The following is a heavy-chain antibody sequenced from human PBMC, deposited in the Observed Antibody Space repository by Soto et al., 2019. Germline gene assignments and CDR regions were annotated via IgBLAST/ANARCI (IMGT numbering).Heavy chain of an antibody. CDR3: AKGGTTTNIILDS. J-gene: IGHJ4*02. CDR2: IRGSGETT. CDR1: GFTSSNYA. Sequence: EVELLESGGGLVQPGGSLRLSCAASGFTSSNYAMSWVRQSPGKGLEWLSSIRGSGETTYDADSVKGRVNNSRDNDKNTLHLQINSLTAGDTAVYYCAKGGTTTNIILDSWGPGTPVTVSA. D-gene: IGHD1-1*01. V-gene: IGHV3-23*01.